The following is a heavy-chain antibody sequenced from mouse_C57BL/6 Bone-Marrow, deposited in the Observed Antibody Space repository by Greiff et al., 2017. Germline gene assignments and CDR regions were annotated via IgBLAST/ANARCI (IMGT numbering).Heavy chain of an antibody. V-gene: IGHV1-39*01. J-gene: IGHJ4*01. CDR3: ARRGYIDV. CDR2: INPDYGTT. Sequence: VQLKQSGPELVQPGASVKISCKASGYSFTDYNMNWVKQSNGKSLEWIGVINPDYGTTSYNQKFKGKATLTVDQSSRPAYMQLNSLTSEDSAVYYGARRGYIDVWGPGTSVTVSS. D-gene: IGHD1-3*01. CDR1: GYSFTDYN.